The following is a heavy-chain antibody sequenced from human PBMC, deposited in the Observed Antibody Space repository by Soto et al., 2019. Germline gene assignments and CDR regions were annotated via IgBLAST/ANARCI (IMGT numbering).Heavy chain of an antibody. V-gene: IGHV3-21*04. J-gene: IGHJ4*02. D-gene: IGHD3-22*01. CDR3: AKSRYSDSSGDYYDF. CDR1: GFIFRSYS. CDR2: ITSSSAYI. Sequence: PGGSLRLSCAASGFIFRSYSMAWVRQAPGKGLEWLSYITSSSAYIYYADSVRGRFAISRDNAYNTLFLQLNSLRAEDTAVYYCAKSRYSDSSGDYYDFWGQGTLVTVSS.